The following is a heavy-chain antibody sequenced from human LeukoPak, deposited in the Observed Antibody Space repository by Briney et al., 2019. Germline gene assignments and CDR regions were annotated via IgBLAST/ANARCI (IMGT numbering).Heavy chain of an antibody. CDR2: IYYSGTT. D-gene: IGHD6-6*01. Sequence: PSETLSLTCTVSGGSIISTTYHWGWIRQPPGKGLVWIGSIYYSGTTYYNPSLRSRLTISVDTSRNRFSLKLRSVTAADSAVYRCAREIASSVESWGQGSLVTVSS. V-gene: IGHV4-39*02. J-gene: IGHJ4*02. CDR1: GGSIISTTYH. CDR3: AREIASSVES.